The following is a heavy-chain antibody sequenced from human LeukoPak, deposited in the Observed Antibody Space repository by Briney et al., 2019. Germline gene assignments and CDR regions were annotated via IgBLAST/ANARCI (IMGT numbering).Heavy chain of an antibody. Sequence: GGSLRLSCAASGFTFSSYSMNWVRQAPGKGLEWVSSISSSSSYTNYADSVKGRFTISRDNAKNSLYLQMNSLRAEDTAVYYCARRMTTVTTRAFDIWGQGTMVTVSS. CDR3: ARRMTTVTTRAFDI. D-gene: IGHD4-17*01. CDR2: ISSSSSYT. J-gene: IGHJ3*02. CDR1: GFTFSSYS. V-gene: IGHV3-21*01.